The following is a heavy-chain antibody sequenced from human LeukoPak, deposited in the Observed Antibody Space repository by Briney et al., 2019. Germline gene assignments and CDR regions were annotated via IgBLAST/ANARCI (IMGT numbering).Heavy chain of an antibody. J-gene: IGHJ4*02. Sequence: GGSLRLSCAASGFTFHDYGMSWVRQAPGKGLEWVSGINWNGGSTSYADSVKGRFTISRDDAKNSLYLHMNSLGAEDTALYHCARDGRGGGSYYSDSWGQGTLVTVSS. D-gene: IGHD2-15*01. CDR3: ARDGRGGGSYYSDS. V-gene: IGHV3-20*01. CDR1: GFTFHDYG. CDR2: INWNGGST.